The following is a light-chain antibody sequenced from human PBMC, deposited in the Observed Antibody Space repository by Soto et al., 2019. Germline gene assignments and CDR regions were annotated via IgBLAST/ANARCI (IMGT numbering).Light chain of an antibody. V-gene: IGLV2-14*01. CDR1: SSDVGGYNF. CDR3: SSYTSSSTLVV. CDR2: EVS. Sequence: QSALTQPASVSGSPGQSITISCTGASSDVGGYNFVSWYQQHPDKAPKLMIYEVSHRPSGVSYRFSGSKSGNTASLTISGLQAEDEADYYCSSYTSSSTLVVFGGGTQLTVL. J-gene: IGLJ2*01.